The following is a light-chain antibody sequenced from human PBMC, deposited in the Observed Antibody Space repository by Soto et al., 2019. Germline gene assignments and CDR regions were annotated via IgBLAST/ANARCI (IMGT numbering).Light chain of an antibody. CDR2: GAS. Sequence: ESVLTQSPGTLSLSPGERATLSCRASQSVSSSYLAWYQQKPGQAPRLLIYGASSRATGIPDRFSGSGSGTDFTLTISRLEPEDFAVYYCQQYGSSSSFGQGTLLEIK. J-gene: IGKJ5*01. CDR3: QQYGSSSS. V-gene: IGKV3-20*01. CDR1: QSVSSSY.